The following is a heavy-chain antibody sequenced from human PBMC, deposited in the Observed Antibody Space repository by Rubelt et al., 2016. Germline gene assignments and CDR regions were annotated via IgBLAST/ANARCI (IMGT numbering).Heavy chain of an antibody. CDR2: ISSGSSSI. Sequence: QVQLVESGGGLVKPGGSLRLSCAASGFIFSSNYMNWVRQAPGKGLEWVSYISSGSSSIYYADSVKGRFTISRDNSKNTLFLQMNSLRADDTAVYYCARWRHYSSSNDFDFGGQGTLVKVSS. CDR1: GFIFSSNY. V-gene: IGHV3-11*01. CDR3: ARWRHYSSSNDFDF. J-gene: IGHJ4*02. D-gene: IGHD6-6*01.